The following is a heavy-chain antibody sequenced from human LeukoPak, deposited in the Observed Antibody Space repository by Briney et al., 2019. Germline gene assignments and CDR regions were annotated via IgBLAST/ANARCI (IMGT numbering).Heavy chain of an antibody. CDR1: GFTFSDYY. CDR2: ISSSGSTI. V-gene: IGHV3-11*01. Sequence: GGSLRLSCAASGFTFSDYYMSWIRQAPGKGLEWVSYISSSGSTIYYADSVKGRFTISRDNSKNTLYLQMNSLRAEDTAVYYCAKDYQAHYYGSGSYYANFDYWGQGTLVTVSS. D-gene: IGHD3-10*01. J-gene: IGHJ4*02. CDR3: AKDYQAHYYGSGSYYANFDY.